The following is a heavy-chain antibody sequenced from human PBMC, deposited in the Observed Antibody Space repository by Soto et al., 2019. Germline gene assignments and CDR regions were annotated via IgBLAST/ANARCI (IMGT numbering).Heavy chain of an antibody. Sequence: SVSLGGSCIMKKKEKGLEWIGYIYYSGSTNYNPSLKSRVTISVDTSKNQFSLKLSSVTAADTAVYYCARVNWVDAFDIWGQGTMVTVSS. D-gene: IGHD7-27*01. CDR3: ARVNWVDAFDI. CDR1: SVSLG. CDR2: IYYSGST. J-gene: IGHJ3*02. V-gene: IGHV4-61*01.